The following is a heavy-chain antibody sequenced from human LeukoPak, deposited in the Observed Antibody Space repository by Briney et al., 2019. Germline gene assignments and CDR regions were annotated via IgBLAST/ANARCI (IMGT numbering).Heavy chain of an antibody. J-gene: IGHJ3*02. D-gene: IGHD3-22*01. CDR2: VNHSGST. CDR1: GGSFSGYY. Sequence: PSETLSLTCAVYGGSFSGYYWSWIRQPPGKGLEWIGEVNHSGSTNYNPSLKSRVTISVDTSKNQFSLKLSSVTAADTAVYYCARGRRGTMIVVVTSIAFDIWGQGTMVTVSS. CDR3: ARGRRGTMIVVVTSIAFDI. V-gene: IGHV4-34*01.